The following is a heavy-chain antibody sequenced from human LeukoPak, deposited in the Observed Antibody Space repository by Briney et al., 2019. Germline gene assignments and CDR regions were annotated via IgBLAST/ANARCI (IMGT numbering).Heavy chain of an antibody. CDR3: TLDTGWYGLDY. D-gene: IGHD6-19*01. J-gene: IGHJ4*02. V-gene: IGHV3-15*01. CDR2: IKSKTDGGTT. CDR1: GFTFSNAW. Sequence: TAGGSLRLSCAASGFTFSNAWMSWVRQAPGKGLEWGGRIKSKTDGGTTDYAAPVKGRFTISRDDSKNTLYLQMNSLKTEDTAVYYCTLDTGWYGLDYWGQGTLVTVSS.